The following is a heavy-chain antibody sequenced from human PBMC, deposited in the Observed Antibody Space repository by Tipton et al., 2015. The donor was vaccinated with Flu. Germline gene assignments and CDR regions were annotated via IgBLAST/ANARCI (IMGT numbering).Heavy chain of an antibody. CDR2: IYYSGST. Sequence: TLSLTCTVSGGSISGYYWTWIRQPPGKGLEWIGYIYYSGSTNYNPSLKSRVTISVDTSKYQFSLKLSSVTAADTAVYYCATEYRGGGNRYYFDYWGQGTLVTVPS. CDR1: GGSISGYY. CDR3: ATEYRGGGNRYYFDY. V-gene: IGHV4-59*01. J-gene: IGHJ4*02. D-gene: IGHD4-23*01.